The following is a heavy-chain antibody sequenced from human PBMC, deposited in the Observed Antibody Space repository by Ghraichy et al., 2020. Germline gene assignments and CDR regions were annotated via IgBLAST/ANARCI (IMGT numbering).Heavy chain of an antibody. CDR1: GGSFSGYY. CDR3: ARTSQHSKKRGGFDY. D-gene: IGHD2-15*01. Sequence: SETLSLTCAVYGGSFSGYYWSWIRQPPGKGLEWIGEINHSGSTNYNPSLKSRVTISVDTSKNQFSLKLSSVTAADTAVYYCARTSQHSKKRGGFDYWGQGTLVTVSS. V-gene: IGHV4-34*01. CDR2: INHSGST. J-gene: IGHJ4*02.